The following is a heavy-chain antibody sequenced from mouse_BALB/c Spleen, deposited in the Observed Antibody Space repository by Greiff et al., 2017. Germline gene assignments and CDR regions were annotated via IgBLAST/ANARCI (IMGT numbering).Heavy chain of an antibody. J-gene: IGHJ1*01. Sequence: QVQLQQSGAELVRPGVSVKISCKGSGYTFTDYAMHWVKQSHAKSLEWIGVISTYYGDASYNQKFKGKATMTVDKSSSTAYMELARLTYEDSAIYYCARPLYYGSQLGYFDVWGAGTTVTVSS. CDR2: ISTYYGDA. D-gene: IGHD1-1*01. CDR1: GYTFTDYA. CDR3: ARPLYYGSQLGYFDV. V-gene: IGHV1S137*01.